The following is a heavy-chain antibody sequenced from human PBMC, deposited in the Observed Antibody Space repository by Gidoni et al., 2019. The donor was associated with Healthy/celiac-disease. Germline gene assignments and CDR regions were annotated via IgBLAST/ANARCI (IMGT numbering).Heavy chain of an antibody. J-gene: IGHJ4*02. V-gene: IGHV2-26*01. CDR3: ARILVEAERYFDQRTSYVYFDY. CDR1: GFSISNARMG. D-gene: IGHD3-9*01. CDR2: IFSHAEK. Sequence: QVNLKESGPVLVKPTETLTLTGPVSGFSISNARMGVSWIRQPPGKSLEWLAHIFSHAEKSYSTSLKSRLTISKAPSKCQVVLTITNMDPVDTATYYCARILVEAERYFDQRTSYVYFDYCGQRTLVTVSS.